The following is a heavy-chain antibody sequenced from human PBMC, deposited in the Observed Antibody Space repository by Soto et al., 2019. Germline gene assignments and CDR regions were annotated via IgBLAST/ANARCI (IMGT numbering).Heavy chain of an antibody. D-gene: IGHD1-1*01. Sequence: EVQLVESGGGLVEPGGSLRLSCAGSGFAFNHAYMTWVRQAPGKGLEWVGRIKSKGHGGTIDYAAPVKGRFTISRDDSTNTLFLQMNRLKTEDTAVYYCSTDAKPTAGARLDYWGQGTLVTVSS. CDR3: STDAKPTAGARLDY. CDR2: IKSKGHGGTI. CDR1: GFAFNHAY. J-gene: IGHJ4*02. V-gene: IGHV3-15*01.